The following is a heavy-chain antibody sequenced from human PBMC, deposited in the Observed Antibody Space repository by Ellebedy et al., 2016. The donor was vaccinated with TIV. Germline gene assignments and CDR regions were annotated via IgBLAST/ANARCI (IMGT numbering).Heavy chain of an antibody. J-gene: IGHJ4*02. CDR3: ARDLRGSYYRFDC. CDR1: GGSISSYY. D-gene: IGHD1-26*01. Sequence: SETLSLXXTVSGGSISSYYWSWIRQPPGKGLEWIGYIYYSGSTNYNPSLKSRVTISVDTSKNLFSLKLSSVTAADTAVYYCARDLRGSYYRFDCWGQGTLVTVSS. CDR2: IYYSGST. V-gene: IGHV4-59*12.